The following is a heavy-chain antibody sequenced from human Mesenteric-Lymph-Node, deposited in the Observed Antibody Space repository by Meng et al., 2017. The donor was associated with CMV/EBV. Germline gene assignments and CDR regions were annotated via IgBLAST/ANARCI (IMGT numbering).Heavy chain of an antibody. CDR2: INHSGST. Sequence: GSLRLSCAVYGESFSGYYWSWIRQPPGKGLEWIGEINHSGSTNYNPSLKSRVTISVDTSKNQFSLKLSSVTAADTAVYYCARLKPFDYWGQGTLVTVSS. CDR3: ARLKPFDY. CDR1: GESFSGYY. J-gene: IGHJ4*02. V-gene: IGHV4-34*01.